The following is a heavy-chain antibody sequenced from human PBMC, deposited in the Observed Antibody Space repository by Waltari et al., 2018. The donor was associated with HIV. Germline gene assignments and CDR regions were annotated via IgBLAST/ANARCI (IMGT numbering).Heavy chain of an antibody. V-gene: IGHV4-34*01. Sequence: QAQLQQWGAGLLTPSETLSLTCAVYGGSFSGYYCSWTRQPPGKGLEWIGEINHSGSTNYNPSLKSRVTISVDTSKNQFSLKLSSVTAADTAVYYCARGSAYYDYVWGSYRQRVWFDPWGQGTLVTVSS. D-gene: IGHD3-16*02. CDR3: ARGSAYYDYVWGSYRQRVWFDP. CDR2: INHSGST. J-gene: IGHJ5*02. CDR1: GGSFSGYY.